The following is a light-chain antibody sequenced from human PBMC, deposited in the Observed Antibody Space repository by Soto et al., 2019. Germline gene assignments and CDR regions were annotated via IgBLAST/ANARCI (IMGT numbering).Light chain of an antibody. CDR2: SNN. Sequence: QSVLTQPPSASGTPVQRVTISCSGSSSNIGSNTVNWYQQLPGTAPKLLIDSNNQRPSGVPDRFSGSKSGTSASLAISGLQSEDEAEYYCAAWDDSLNGWVFGGGTQLTVI. V-gene: IGLV1-44*01. CDR3: AAWDDSLNGWV. J-gene: IGLJ7*01. CDR1: SSNIGSNT.